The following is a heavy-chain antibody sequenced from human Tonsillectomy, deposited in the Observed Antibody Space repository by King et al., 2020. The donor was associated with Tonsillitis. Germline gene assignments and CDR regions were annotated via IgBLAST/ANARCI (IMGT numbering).Heavy chain of an antibody. CDR3: ARFGLVVVVPTAAFDI. Sequence: VQQVESGAEVKKPGASVKVSCKASGYTFTGYYMHWVRQAPGQGLEWMGWINPNSGGTNYAQKFQGRVTMTRDTSISTAYMELSRLRSDDTAVYYCARFGLVVVVPTAAFDIWGQGTMVTISS. CDR2: INPNSGGT. V-gene: IGHV1-2*02. CDR1: GYTFTGYY. D-gene: IGHD3-22*01. J-gene: IGHJ3*02.